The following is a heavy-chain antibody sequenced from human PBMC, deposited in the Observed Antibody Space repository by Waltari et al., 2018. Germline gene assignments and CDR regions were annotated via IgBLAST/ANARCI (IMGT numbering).Heavy chain of an antibody. Sequence: QVQLVESGGGVVQPGRSLRLSCAASGFPFSSYAIHWVRQAPGKGLEWVAVISYDGSNKYYADSVKGRFTISRDNSKNTLYLQMNSLRAEDTAVYYCARDRRYYDSSGSHSLDYWGQGTLVTVSS. CDR3: ARDRRYYDSSGSHSLDY. J-gene: IGHJ4*02. V-gene: IGHV3-30-3*01. CDR1: GFPFSSYA. D-gene: IGHD3-22*01. CDR2: ISYDGSNK.